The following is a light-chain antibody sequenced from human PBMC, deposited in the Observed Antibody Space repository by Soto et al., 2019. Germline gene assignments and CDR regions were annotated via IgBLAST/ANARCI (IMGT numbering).Light chain of an antibody. Sequence: EIVMTQSPATLSVSPGARATLSCRASQSVGSDLAWYQQKPGQAPRLLIYDASNRATGIPARFSGSGSGTDFTLTISSLEPEDFAVYYCQQRSNWPPVLTFGGGTKVDIK. V-gene: IGKV3-11*01. CDR3: QQRSNWPPVLT. CDR1: QSVGSD. CDR2: DAS. J-gene: IGKJ4*01.